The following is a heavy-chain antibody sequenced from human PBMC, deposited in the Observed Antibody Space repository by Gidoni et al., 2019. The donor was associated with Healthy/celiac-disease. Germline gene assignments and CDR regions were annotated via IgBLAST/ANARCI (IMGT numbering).Heavy chain of an antibody. CDR2: ISSSSSYI. CDR3: ARDSGYDDRDFDY. J-gene: IGHJ4*02. Sequence: EVQLVESGGGLVKPGGSLRLSCAASGFTFSSYSMNWVRQAPGKGLEWVLSISSSSSYIYYADSVKGRFTISRDNAKNSLYLQMNSLRAEDTAVYYCARDSGYDDRDFDYWGQGTLVTVSS. V-gene: IGHV3-21*01. CDR1: GFTFSSYS. D-gene: IGHD5-12*01.